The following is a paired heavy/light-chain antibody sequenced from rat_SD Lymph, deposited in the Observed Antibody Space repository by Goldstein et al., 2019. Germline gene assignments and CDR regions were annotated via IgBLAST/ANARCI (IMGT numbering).Light chain of an antibody. Sequence: DIQMTQSPTSLAASVGESVTITCLASEDIYGSLVWYQQKPGKSPQLLIYGATILEDGIPSRFSGSGSDTQYSLKINSLQPEDFASYYCQNGLSTPRTFGAGTKLELK. CDR3: QNGLSTPRT. CDR2: GAT. J-gene: IGKJ2-1*01. V-gene: IGKV12S29*01. CDR1: EDIYGS.
Heavy chain of an antibody. D-gene: IGHD1-3*01. J-gene: IGHJ2*01. CDR1: GFSLTSYG. CDR3: ARDRVNYGSYYFDY. V-gene: IGHV2-70*01. Sequence: QVQLKESGPGLVQPSETLSLTCTVSGFSLTSYGVNWVRQPPGKGLEWMGTIWNDGSTDYNSALKSRLSISRDTSKSQVFLKMNSLQTEDTAIYLCARDRVNYGSYYFDYWGQGVMVTVSS. CDR2: IWNDGST.